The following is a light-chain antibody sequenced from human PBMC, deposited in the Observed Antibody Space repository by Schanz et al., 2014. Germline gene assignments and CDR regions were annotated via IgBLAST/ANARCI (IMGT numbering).Light chain of an antibody. V-gene: IGKV3-20*01. J-gene: IGKJ2*01. CDR2: GAS. Sequence: EIVMTQSPATLSVSPGDGATLSCWASQSVSSNLAWYQQKPGQAPRLLIYGASSRATGIPDRFSGSGSGTDFTLTISRLEPEDFAVYYCQQYGSSPYTFGQGTKLEIK. CDR3: QQYGSSPYT. CDR1: QSVSSN.